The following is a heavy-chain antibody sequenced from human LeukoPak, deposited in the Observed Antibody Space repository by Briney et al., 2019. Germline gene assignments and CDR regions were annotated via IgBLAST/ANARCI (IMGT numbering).Heavy chain of an antibody. CDR2: MNPNSGNT. V-gene: IGHV1-8*01. CDR3: ARSLGDYCTNGVCYKYYGMDV. CDR1: GYTFTSYD. J-gene: IGHJ6*02. Sequence: GASVKVSCKASGYTFTSYDINWVRQATGQGLEWMGWMNPNSGNTGYAQKFQGRVTMTRNTSISTAYMELSSLRSEDTAVYYCARSLGDYCTNGVCYKYYGMDVWGQGTTVTVSS. D-gene: IGHD2-8*01.